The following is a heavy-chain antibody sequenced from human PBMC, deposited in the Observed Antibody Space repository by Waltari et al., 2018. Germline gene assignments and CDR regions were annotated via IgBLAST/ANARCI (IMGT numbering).Heavy chain of an antibody. D-gene: IGHD6-13*01. CDR2: IYYSVST. V-gene: IGHV4-59*08. Sequence: QVQLQESGPGLVKPSETLSLTCTVSGGSISSYYWSWIRQPPGKGLEWIGYIYYSVSTNYNPSLKSRVTISVDTSKNQSSLKLSSVTAADTAVYYCARRVAAAGTNYYYYYYMDVWGKGTTVTISS. CDR1: GGSISSYY. J-gene: IGHJ6*03. CDR3: ARRVAAAGTNYYYYYYMDV.